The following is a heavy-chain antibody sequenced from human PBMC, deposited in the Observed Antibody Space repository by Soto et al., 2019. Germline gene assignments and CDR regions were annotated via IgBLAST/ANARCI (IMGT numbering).Heavy chain of an antibody. D-gene: IGHD3-22*01. V-gene: IGHV4-59*08. CDR1: GGSITDYY. CDR2: IYHSGST. J-gene: IGHJ4*02. CDR3: ARHYGSSGKCYYFDA. Sequence: QVQLQESGPGLVTSSETLSLTCSVSGGSITDYYWTWIRQSPGKGLEWIGNIYHSGSTRYNPSLTGRLTVSVDTSKNQFSLNLISVTAADTAVYYCARHYGSSGKCYYFDAWGQGTLVTVSS.